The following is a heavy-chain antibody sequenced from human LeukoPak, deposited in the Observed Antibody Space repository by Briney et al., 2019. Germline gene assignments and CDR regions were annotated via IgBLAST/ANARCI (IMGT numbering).Heavy chain of an antibody. CDR2: MNPNSGNT. Sequence: ASVKVSCKASGYIFTSYDINWVRQATGQGLEWMGWMNPNSGNTGYAQKFQGRVTITRNTSISTAYMELSSLRSEDTAVYYCTRATPFYDFWSGSNWFDPWGQGTLVTVSS. CDR1: GYIFTSYD. D-gene: IGHD3-3*01. CDR3: TRATPFYDFWSGSNWFDP. V-gene: IGHV1-8*03. J-gene: IGHJ5*02.